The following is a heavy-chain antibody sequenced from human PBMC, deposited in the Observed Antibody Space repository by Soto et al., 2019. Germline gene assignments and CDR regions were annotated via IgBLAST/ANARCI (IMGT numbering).Heavy chain of an antibody. CDR2: IYYSGST. CDR3: AALGGYSYGGY. V-gene: IGHV4-59*08. D-gene: IGHD5-18*01. Sequence: PSETLSITCTVSGASISNYYWSWIRQPPGKGLEWIGYIYYSGSTNYNPSLKSRVTISVDTSKNLFSLKLSSVTAVDSAVYYCAALGGYSYGGYWGQGTLVTVS. CDR1: GASISNYY. J-gene: IGHJ4*02.